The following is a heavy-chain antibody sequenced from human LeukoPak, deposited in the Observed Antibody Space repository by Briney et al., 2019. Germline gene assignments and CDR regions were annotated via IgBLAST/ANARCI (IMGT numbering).Heavy chain of an antibody. CDR3: AREKNYFWSGYYSGY. J-gene: IGHJ4*02. V-gene: IGHV3-48*03. D-gene: IGHD3-3*01. CDR1: GFTFSSYE. CDR2: ISSSGSTT. Sequence: GGSVRLSCAASGFTFSSYEMNWVRQAPGKGLEGVSYISSSGSTTYYADTAKGRFTISRDNAKNLLYLQMNSLRAEDTAVYYCAREKNYFWSGYYSGYWGQGTLVTVSS.